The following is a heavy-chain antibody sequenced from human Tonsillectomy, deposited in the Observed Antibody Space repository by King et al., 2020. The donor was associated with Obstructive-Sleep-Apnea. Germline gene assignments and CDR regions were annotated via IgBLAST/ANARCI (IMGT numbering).Heavy chain of an antibody. J-gene: IGHJ5*02. CDR2: IYYSGST. D-gene: IGHD3-9*01. CDR1: GGSISSYY. CDR3: ARGYRYYDILTGYYGDNWFDP. Sequence: VPLQESGPGLVKPSETLSLTCTVSGGSISSYYWSWIRQPPGKGLEWIGYIYYSGSTNYNPSLKSRVTISVDTSKNQFSLKLSSVTAADTAVYYCARGYRYYDILTGYYGDNWFDPWGQGTLVTVSS. V-gene: IGHV4-59*01.